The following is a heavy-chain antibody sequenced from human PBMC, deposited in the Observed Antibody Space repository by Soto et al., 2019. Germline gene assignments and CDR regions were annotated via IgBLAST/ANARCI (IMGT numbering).Heavy chain of an antibody. D-gene: IGHD4-17*01. CDR1: GGSISSYY. J-gene: IGHJ4*02. CDR2: VYYSGST. CDR3: ARDGYGDYGAMVY. Sequence: SETLSLTCTVSGGSISSYYWSWIRQPPGKGLEWIGYVYYSGSTNYNPSLKSRVTISVDTSKNQFSLKLSSVTAADTAVYYCARDGYGDYGAMVYWGQGALVTVSS. V-gene: IGHV4-59*12.